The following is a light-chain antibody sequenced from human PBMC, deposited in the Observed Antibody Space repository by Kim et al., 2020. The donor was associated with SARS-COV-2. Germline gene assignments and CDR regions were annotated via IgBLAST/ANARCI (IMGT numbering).Light chain of an antibody. J-gene: IGLJ3*02. CDR2: RNN. Sequence: QAGLTQPPSVSKGLRQTATLTCTGNNNNVGNQGAAWLQQHQGHPPKLLSYRNNNRPSGISERLSASRSGNTASLTITGLQPEDEADYYCSAWDSSLSAWVFGGGTSLTVL. V-gene: IGLV10-54*01. CDR3: SAWDSSLSAWV. CDR1: NNNVGNQG.